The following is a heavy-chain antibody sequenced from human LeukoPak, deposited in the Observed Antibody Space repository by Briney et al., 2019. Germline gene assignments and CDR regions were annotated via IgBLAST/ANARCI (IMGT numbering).Heavy chain of an antibody. Sequence: PGGSLRLSCAASGFAVSSNYMSWVRQAPGRGLEWVSIIYSGGSTYYADSVKGRFTISRDNCKNTLSLQLNSLRAEDTAVYYCARVLGSVLDYWGQGTLVTVSS. CDR1: GFAVSSNY. CDR3: ARVLGSVLDY. D-gene: IGHD3-10*01. V-gene: IGHV3-53*01. CDR2: IYSGGST. J-gene: IGHJ4*02.